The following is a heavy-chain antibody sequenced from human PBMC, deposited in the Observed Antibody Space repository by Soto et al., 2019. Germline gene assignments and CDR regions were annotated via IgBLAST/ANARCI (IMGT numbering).Heavy chain of an antibody. D-gene: IGHD2-15*01. J-gene: IGHJ6*02. CDR1: GFTFSSYG. V-gene: IGHV3-30*18. CDR2: ISYDGSNK. Sequence: GGSLRLSCAASGFTFSSYGMHWVRQAPGKGLEWVAVISYDGSNKYYADSVKGRFTISRDNSKNTLYLQMNSLRAEDTAVYYCAKTLGNCSGGSCYYYYYGMDVWGQGTTVTVSS. CDR3: AKTLGNCSGGSCYYYYYGMDV.